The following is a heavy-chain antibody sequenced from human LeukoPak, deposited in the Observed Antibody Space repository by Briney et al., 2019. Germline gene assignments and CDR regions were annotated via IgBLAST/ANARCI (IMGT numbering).Heavy chain of an antibody. V-gene: IGHV4-59*01. CDR1: GGSISIYY. CDR3: ARGYSGGYYNSSSFDY. J-gene: IGHJ4*02. D-gene: IGHD6-19*01. CDR2: IYYSGST. Sequence: SETLSLTCTVSGGSISIYYWSWIRQPPGKGLEWVGYIYYSGSTNYNPSLKSRVTISVDTYKKQYSLKLRSVPDADTAVYYSARGYSGGYYNSSSFDYWGQGTLVIVSS.